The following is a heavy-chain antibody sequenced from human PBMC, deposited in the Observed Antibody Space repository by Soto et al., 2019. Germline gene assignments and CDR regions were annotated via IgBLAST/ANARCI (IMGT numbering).Heavy chain of an antibody. J-gene: IGHJ5*02. D-gene: IGHD5-12*01. V-gene: IGHV3-30*03. CDR2: LSYDGRNK. CDR3: ARDVSGLKWFDP. CDR1: GFTFSSYA. Sequence: GGSLRLFCAVSGFTFSSYAMHWFRQAPGKGLEWVAGLSYDGRNKNYADSVKGRFTISRDNAKNSLYLQMNSLRDEDTVVYYCARDVSGLKWFDPWGQGTLVTVSS.